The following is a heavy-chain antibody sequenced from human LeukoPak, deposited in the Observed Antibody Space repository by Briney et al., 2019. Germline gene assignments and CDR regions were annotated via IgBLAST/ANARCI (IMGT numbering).Heavy chain of an antibody. CDR2: INSDGSNT. D-gene: IGHD5-24*01. Sequence: GGSLRLSCAASGFTFSSYWMHWVRQAPGKGLVWVSRINSDGSNTGYADSVKGRFTTSRDNAKNTLYLQMNSLRAEDTAVYYCARGEMALLYWGQGTLVTVSS. V-gene: IGHV3-74*01. CDR1: GFTFSSYW. CDR3: ARGEMALLY. J-gene: IGHJ4*02.